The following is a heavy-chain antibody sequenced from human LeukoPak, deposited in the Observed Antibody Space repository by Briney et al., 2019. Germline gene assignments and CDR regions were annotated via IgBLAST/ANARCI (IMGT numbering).Heavy chain of an antibody. CDR1: GFTFSSYA. CDR2: ISYDGSNK. V-gene: IGHV3-30-3*01. CDR3: ARDPGSYGYDWHFDY. Sequence: GGSLRLSCAASGFTFSSYAMHWVRQAPGKGLEWVAVISYDGSNKYYADSVKGRFTISRDNSKNTLYLQMNSLRAEDTAAYYCARDPGSYGYDWHFDYWGQGTLVTVSS. J-gene: IGHJ4*02. D-gene: IGHD5-18*01.